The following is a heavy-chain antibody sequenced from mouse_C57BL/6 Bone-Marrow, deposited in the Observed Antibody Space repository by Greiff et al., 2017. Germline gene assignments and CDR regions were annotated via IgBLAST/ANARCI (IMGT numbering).Heavy chain of an antibody. CDR1: GYTFTSYW. Sequence: QVQLQQPGAELVKPGASVKRSCKASGYTFTSYWITWVKQRPGQGLEWIGDIYPTSGRTNYNEKFKSKAILTVDTSSNTAYMQLSSLTSEDSAVFYCARSGPLGRSFDYWGQGTTLTVSS. J-gene: IGHJ2*01. V-gene: IGHV1-55*01. CDR3: ARSGPLGRSFDY. D-gene: IGHD4-1*01. CDR2: IYPTSGRT.